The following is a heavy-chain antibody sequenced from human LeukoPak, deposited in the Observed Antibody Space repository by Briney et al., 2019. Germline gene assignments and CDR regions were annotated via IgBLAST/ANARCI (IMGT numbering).Heavy chain of an antibody. CDR1: GGSISSSSYY. V-gene: IGHV4-39*01. CDR3: ARHELVRGVIHNWFDP. CDR2: IYYSGST. D-gene: IGHD3-10*01. J-gene: IGHJ5*02. Sequence: PSETLSLTCTVSGGSISSSSYYWGWIRQPPGKGLEWIGSIYYSGSTYYNPSLKSRVTISVDTSKNQFSLKLRSVTAADTAVYYCARHELVRGVIHNWFDPWGQGTLVTVSS.